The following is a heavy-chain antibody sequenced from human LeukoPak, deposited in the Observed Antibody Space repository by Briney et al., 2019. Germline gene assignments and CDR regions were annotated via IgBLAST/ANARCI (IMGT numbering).Heavy chain of an antibody. CDR3: ARVAGDDYIWGSYRLSGYFDY. CDR1: GGTFTSYG. CDR2: ISAYNGNT. V-gene: IGHV1-18*01. J-gene: IGHJ4*02. Sequence: ASVKVSCKASGGTFTSYGISWVRQAPGQGLEWMGWISAYNGNTNYAQKLQGRVTMTTDTSTSTAYMELRSLRSDDTAVYYCARVAGDDYIWGSYRLSGYFDYWGQGTLVTVSS. D-gene: IGHD3-16*02.